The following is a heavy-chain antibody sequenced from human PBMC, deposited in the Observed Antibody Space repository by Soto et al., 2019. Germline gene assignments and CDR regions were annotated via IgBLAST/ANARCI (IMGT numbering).Heavy chain of an antibody. CDR3: ARNHPRSGWFDP. CDR1: GFTFSSYS. V-gene: IGHV3-21*01. CDR2: ISSSSSYI. J-gene: IGHJ5*01. Sequence: EVQLVESGGGLVKPGGSLRLSCAASGFTFSSYSMNWVRQARGKGLEWVSSISSSSSYIYYADSVKGRFTISRDNAKNLLYLQMNSLRAEATAVYYCARNHPRSGWFDPWGQGTLFTVSS.